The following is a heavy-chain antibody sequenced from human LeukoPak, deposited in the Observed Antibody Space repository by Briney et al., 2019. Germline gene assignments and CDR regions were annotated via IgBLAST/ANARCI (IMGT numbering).Heavy chain of an antibody. J-gene: IGHJ4*02. CDR3: AREEYQLLKRGAFDY. D-gene: IGHD2-2*01. Sequence: GRSLRLSCAASGFTFSSYAMHWVRQAPGKGLEWVAVISYDGSNKYYADSVKGRFTISRDNSKNTLYLHMNSLRGEDTAVYSRAREEYQLLKRGAFDYWGQGTLVTVSS. V-gene: IGHV3-30*01. CDR1: GFTFSSYA. CDR2: ISYDGSNK.